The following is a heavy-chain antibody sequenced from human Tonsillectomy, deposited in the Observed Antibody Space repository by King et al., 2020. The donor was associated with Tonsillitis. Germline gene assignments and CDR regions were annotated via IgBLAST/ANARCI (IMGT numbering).Heavy chain of an antibody. D-gene: IGHD2-15*01. Sequence: QLQESGPGLVKPSETLSLTCTVSGGSIINATYYWGWIRQPPGKGLELIGSISYSGTTYNNPSLTSRVSISVDTSKNHFSLKLRSVTAADTAVYYCASLLGYCSGGRCYPWLRGMDVWGQGTTVTVSS. CDR3: ASLLGYCSGGRCYPWLRGMDV. CDR1: GGSIINATYY. J-gene: IGHJ6*02. CDR2: ISYSGTT. V-gene: IGHV4-39*02.